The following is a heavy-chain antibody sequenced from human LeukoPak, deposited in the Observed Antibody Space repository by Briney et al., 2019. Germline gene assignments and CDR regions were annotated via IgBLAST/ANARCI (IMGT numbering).Heavy chain of an antibody. J-gene: IGHJ4*02. Sequence: GGSLRLSCAASGLTVSRNYMTWVRQAPGKGLEWVSVIYDDGRTFYAGSVKGRFTISRDDPKNTLYLQMNSLRAEDTAVYYCARLWSANSAFDHWGQGTLVTVSS. V-gene: IGHV3-53*01. CDR1: GLTVSRNY. D-gene: IGHD3-10*01. CDR2: IYDDGRT. CDR3: ARLWSANSAFDH.